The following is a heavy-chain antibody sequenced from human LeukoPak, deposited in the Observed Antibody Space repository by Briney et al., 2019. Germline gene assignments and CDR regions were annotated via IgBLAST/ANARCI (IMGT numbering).Heavy chain of an antibody. V-gene: IGHV3-11*05. Sequence: PGGSLRLSCAASGFTFSDYYMSWIRQAPGKGLEWVSFISSSSSYTNYADSAKGRFTISRDNSKNSLYLQMNSLRAEDTAVYYCARDSDILTGTHNWFDPWGQGTLVTVSS. CDR3: ARDSDILTGTHNWFDP. J-gene: IGHJ5*02. CDR1: GFTFSDYY. CDR2: ISSSSSYT. D-gene: IGHD3-9*01.